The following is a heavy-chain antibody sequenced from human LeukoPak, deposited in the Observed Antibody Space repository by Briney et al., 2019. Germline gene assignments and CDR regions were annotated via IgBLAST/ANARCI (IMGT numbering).Heavy chain of an antibody. CDR2: IYTSGST. CDR3: ARDSYDFWSGSYYYYGMDV. Sequence: SQTLSLTCTVSGGSISSGSYYWSWIRQPAGTGLEWIGRIYTSGSTNYNPSLKSRVTISVGTSKNQFSLKLSSVTAADTAVYYCARDSYDFWSGSYYYYGMDVWGQGTTVTVSS. D-gene: IGHD3-3*01. CDR1: GGSISSGSYY. J-gene: IGHJ6*02. V-gene: IGHV4-61*02.